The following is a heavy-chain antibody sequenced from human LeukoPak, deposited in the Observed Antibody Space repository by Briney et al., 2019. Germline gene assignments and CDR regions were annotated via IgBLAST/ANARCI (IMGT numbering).Heavy chain of an antibody. Sequence: GASVNVSCKASGGTFSSYAISWVRQAPGQGLEWMGGIIPIFGTANYAQKFQGRVTITADESTSTAYMELSSLRSEDTAVYYCARGLEDRTPNHDILTGYYGYWGQGTLVTVSS. CDR1: GGTFSSYA. CDR2: IIPIFGTA. D-gene: IGHD3-9*01. J-gene: IGHJ4*02. CDR3: ARGLEDRTPNHDILTGYYGY. V-gene: IGHV1-69*13.